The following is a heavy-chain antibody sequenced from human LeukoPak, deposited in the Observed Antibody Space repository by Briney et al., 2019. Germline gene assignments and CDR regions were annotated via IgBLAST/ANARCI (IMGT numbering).Heavy chain of an antibody. D-gene: IGHD3-10*01. V-gene: IGHV5-51*01. CDR2: IYPGDSDT. J-gene: IGHJ4*02. CDR3: ARHFHYGSGSYWYFDY. CDR1: GYSFTSYW. Sequence: GESLTISCKGSGYSFTSYWIGWVRQMPGKGLEWMGIIYPGDSDTRYSPSFQGQVTISADKSISTAYLQWSSLKASDTAMYYCARHFHYGSGSYWYFDYWGQGTLVTVSS.